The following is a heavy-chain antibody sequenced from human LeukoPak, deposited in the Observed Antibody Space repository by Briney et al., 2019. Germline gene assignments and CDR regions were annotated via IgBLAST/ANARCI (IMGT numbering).Heavy chain of an antibody. J-gene: IGHJ3*02. Sequence: GGSLRLSCAASEFTFSTYGMSWVRQAPGKGLEWVSSISGSGGSTQYADSVQGRFAISRDNSNNTLYLQMNSLRVEDTAMYFCARDPNGDYIGTFDMWGRGTMVSVSS. CDR3: ARDPNGDYIGTFDM. V-gene: IGHV3-23*01. CDR2: ISGSGGST. CDR1: EFTFSTYG. D-gene: IGHD4-17*01.